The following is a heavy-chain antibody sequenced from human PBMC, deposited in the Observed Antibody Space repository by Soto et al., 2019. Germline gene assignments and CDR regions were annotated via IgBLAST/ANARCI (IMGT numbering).Heavy chain of an antibody. J-gene: IGHJ6*02. D-gene: IGHD3-10*01. CDR1: GGSVSISTYY. Sequence: QLQLRESGPGLVKPSETLSLTCSVSGGSVSISTYYWAWVRQTPGKGLEWLGSILHSGSTYYNPSLRSRLTLSVDTSEGQSSFTLGPSTETDTGVYDGAARPVDKYFSGSVVWGSRTTVT. CDR2: ILHSGST. V-gene: IGHV4-39*01. CDR3: AARPVDKYFSGSVV.